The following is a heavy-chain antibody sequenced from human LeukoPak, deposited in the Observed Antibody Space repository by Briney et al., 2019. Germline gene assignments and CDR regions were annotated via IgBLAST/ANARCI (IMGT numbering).Heavy chain of an antibody. V-gene: IGHV3-30-3*01. Sequence: GRSLRLSCAASGFTFSSYAMHWVRQAPGKGLEWVAVISYDGSNKYYADSVKGRFTISRDNSKNTLYLQMNSLRAEDTAVYYCARGIVVVPAAHKGEWFDPWGQGTLVTVSS. D-gene: IGHD2-2*01. CDR3: ARGIVVVPAAHKGEWFDP. J-gene: IGHJ5*02. CDR2: ISYDGSNK. CDR1: GFTFSSYA.